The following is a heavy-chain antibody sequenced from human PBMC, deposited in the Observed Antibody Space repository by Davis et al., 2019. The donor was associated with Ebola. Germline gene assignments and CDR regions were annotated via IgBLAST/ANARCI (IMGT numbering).Heavy chain of an antibody. J-gene: IGHJ4*02. V-gene: IGHV4-34*01. CDR1: GGFISNYY. CDR2: INHSGST. D-gene: IGHD2-15*01. Sequence: PSETLSLTCTVSGGFISNYYWSWIRQPPGKGLEWIGEINHSGSTNYNPSLKSRVTISVDTSKNQFSLKLSSVTAADTAVYYCALQGRGSCYPRRCYFDYWGQGTLVTVSS. CDR3: ALQGRGSCYPRRCYFDY.